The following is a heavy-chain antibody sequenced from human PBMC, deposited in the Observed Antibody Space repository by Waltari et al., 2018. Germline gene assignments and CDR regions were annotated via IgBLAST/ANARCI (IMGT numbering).Heavy chain of an antibody. V-gene: IGHV4-34*01. Sequence: QVQLQQWGAGLLKPSETLSLTCAVYGGPFSGYYWSWIHQPPGKGLEWIGEINHSGNTNYNPSLKSRVTISGDTSKNQFSLHLSSVTAADTAVYFCARGKYQYGGNYFMFWDQGALVTVSS. CDR1: GGPFSGYY. CDR2: INHSGNT. J-gene: IGHJ4*02. D-gene: IGHD1-26*01. CDR3: ARGKYQYGGNYFMF.